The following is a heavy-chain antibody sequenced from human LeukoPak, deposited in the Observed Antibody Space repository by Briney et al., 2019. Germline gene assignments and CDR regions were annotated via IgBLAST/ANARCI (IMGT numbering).Heavy chain of an antibody. CDR1: GFTLSSYA. Sequence: GGSLRLSCAASGFTLSSYAMSWVRQAPGKGLEWVSAVSGSDGSTYYADSVKGRFTMSRDNSKNMLYLQMNSLRAEDTAVYYCAKQSSTAYFEYWGQGTLVTVSS. J-gene: IGHJ4*02. V-gene: IGHV3-23*01. CDR2: VSGSDGST. CDR3: AKQSSTAYFEY. D-gene: IGHD2-21*01.